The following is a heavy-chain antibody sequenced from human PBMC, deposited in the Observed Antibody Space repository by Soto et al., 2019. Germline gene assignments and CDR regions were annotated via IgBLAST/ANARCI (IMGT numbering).Heavy chain of an antibody. CDR2: IYHSGST. D-gene: IGHD1-1*01. Sequence: LVLLSRTRTVSYGSGVVGSRCRSWKRQPPGKGLEWIAYIYHSGSTDYNPSLKSRVTIAVDLSRNQFSLRLDSVTAADTAVYYCARDRADDLNSFDAFDLWGRGTMVTVSS. CDR3: ARDRADDLNSFDAFDL. V-gene: IGHV4-61*01. J-gene: IGHJ3*01. CDR1: YGSGVVGSRC.